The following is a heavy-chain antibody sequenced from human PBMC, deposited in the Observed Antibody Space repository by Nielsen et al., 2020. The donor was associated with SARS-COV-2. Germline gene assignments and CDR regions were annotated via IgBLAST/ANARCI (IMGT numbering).Heavy chain of an antibody. J-gene: IGHJ3*02. CDR1: GYSFISFG. CDR3: ARDNEYGDYYAFDI. V-gene: IGHV1-18*03. Sequence: ASVQVSCKASGYSFISFGITWVRQAPGQGLEWMGWISAYNGNTEYAKKFQDRVTMTTDTDTTTAYMEVRGLNFDDLAVYYCARDNEYGDYYAFDIWGQGTTVTVSS. D-gene: IGHD4-17*01. CDR2: ISAYNGNT.